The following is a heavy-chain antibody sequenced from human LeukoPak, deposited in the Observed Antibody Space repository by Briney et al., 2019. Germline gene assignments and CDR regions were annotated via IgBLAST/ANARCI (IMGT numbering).Heavy chain of an antibody. Sequence: SETLSLTCTVSGGSISSSSYYWGWIRQPPGKGLEWIGSIYYSGRTYDNPSLKSRVTISVDTSKDQFSLKLSSVTAADTAVYYCARPGHSYGYGFDSLGQGTMVTVST. V-gene: IGHV4-39*01. J-gene: IGHJ3*02. D-gene: IGHD5-18*01. CDR2: IYYSGRT. CDR1: GGSISSSSYY. CDR3: ARPGHSYGYGFDS.